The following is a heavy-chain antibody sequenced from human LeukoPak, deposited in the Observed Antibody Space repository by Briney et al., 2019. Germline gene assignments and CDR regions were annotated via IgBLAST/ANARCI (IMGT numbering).Heavy chain of an antibody. Sequence: ASVRVSCKASGYTFTGYYIHWVRQAPGQGLEWMGWINPNSGGTNYARKFQGRVTMTRDTSISTAYMELSRLRSDDTAVYYCAREGDYYGSGRDWFDPWGQGTLVTVSS. J-gene: IGHJ5*02. V-gene: IGHV1-2*02. CDR1: GYTFTGYY. CDR2: INPNSGGT. D-gene: IGHD3-10*01. CDR3: AREGDYYGSGRDWFDP.